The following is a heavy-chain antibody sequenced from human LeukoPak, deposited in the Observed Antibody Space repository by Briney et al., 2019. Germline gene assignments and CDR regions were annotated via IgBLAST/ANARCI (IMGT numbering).Heavy chain of an antibody. CDR1: GFTFSSYW. V-gene: IGHV3-7*01. J-gene: IGHJ4*02. Sequence: GGSMRLSCAASGFTFSSYWMSWVRQAPGKGLEWVANIKQDGGEKYYVDSVKGRFTISRDNAKNSLYPQINTLRAPAPAVYYCAREGGITGTPFDYWGQGNLVTVSS. D-gene: IGHD1-7*01. CDR3: AREGGITGTPFDY. CDR2: IKQDGGEK.